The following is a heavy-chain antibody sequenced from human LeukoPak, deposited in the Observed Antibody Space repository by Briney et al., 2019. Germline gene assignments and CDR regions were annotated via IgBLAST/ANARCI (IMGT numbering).Heavy chain of an antibody. CDR1: GYSFSNYW. J-gene: IGHJ3*02. CDR2: ICAYNPNT. V-gene: IGHV1-18*04. Sequence: GESLKISCKGSGYSFSNYWIVWVRQAPGQGLEWMGWICAYNPNTNFAQNLQGRVTMTTDASTSTAYMELRSLRSDDTAVYYCARSGYSSGGSCHPGAFDIWGQGTVVTVSS. D-gene: IGHD2-15*01. CDR3: ARSGYSSGGSCHPGAFDI.